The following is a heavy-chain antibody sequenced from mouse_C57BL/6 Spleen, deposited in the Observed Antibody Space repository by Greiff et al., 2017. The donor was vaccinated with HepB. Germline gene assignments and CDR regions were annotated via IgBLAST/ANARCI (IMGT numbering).Heavy chain of an antibody. CDR2: IYPGSGNT. J-gene: IGHJ4*01. Sequence: VQLQQSGPELVKPGASVKISCKASGYSFTSYYIHWVKQRPGQGLEWIGWIYPGSGNTKYNEKFKGKATLTADTSSSTAYMQLSSLTSEDSAVYYCARETHYGDYYAMDYWGQGTSVTVSS. V-gene: IGHV1-66*01. CDR1: GYSFTSYY. D-gene: IGHD1-1*01. CDR3: ARETHYGDYYAMDY.